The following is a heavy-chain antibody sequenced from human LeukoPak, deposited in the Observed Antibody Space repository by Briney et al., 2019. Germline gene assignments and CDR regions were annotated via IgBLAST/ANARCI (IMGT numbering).Heavy chain of an antibody. D-gene: IGHD1-14*01. Sequence: ASVKVSCKASGYTFTEYSMHWVRQAPGQGLEWMGWIHPISGGANYARKFQGRVTMTRDTSISTAYMELSRLRSDDTAVYYCARVRRIGTPYYMDVWGKGTTVTVSS. CDR2: IHPISGGA. CDR1: GYTFTEYS. V-gene: IGHV1-2*02. CDR3: ARVRRIGTPYYMDV. J-gene: IGHJ6*03.